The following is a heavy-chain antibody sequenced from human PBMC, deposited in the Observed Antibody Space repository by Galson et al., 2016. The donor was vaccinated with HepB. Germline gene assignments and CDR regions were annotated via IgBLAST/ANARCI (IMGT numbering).Heavy chain of an antibody. Sequence: PALVTPTQTLTLTCTFSGFSLTTSGMGVGWIRQPPGKALEWLALTYWDDDKRYSPFLKSRLTITKDTSKNQVVLTMANMDPVDTATDDCALNGRPYYDISEGPSFDYWGQGTLVTVSS. CDR2: TYWDDDK. V-gene: IGHV2-5*02. J-gene: IGHJ4*02. CDR1: GFSLTTSGMG. CDR3: ALNGRPYYDISEGPSFDY. D-gene: IGHD3-22*01.